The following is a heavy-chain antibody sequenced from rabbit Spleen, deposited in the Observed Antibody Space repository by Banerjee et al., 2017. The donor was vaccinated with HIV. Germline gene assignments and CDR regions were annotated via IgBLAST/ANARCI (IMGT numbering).Heavy chain of an antibody. D-gene: IGHD2-1*01. J-gene: IGHJ3*01. CDR2: IYAGSSGST. V-gene: IGHV1S40*01. Sequence: QSLEESGGDLVKPGASLTLTCKASGFDLSSSYYMCWVRQAPGKGLDWIACIYAGSSGSTYYASWAKGRFTISKTSSTTVTLQMTSLTVADTATYFCARGTGNGDNRFNFWGQGTLVTVS. CDR3: ARGTGNGDNRFNF. CDR1: GFDLSSSYY.